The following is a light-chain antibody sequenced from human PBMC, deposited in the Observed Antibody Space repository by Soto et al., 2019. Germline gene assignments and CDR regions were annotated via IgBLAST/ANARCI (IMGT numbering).Light chain of an antibody. CDR1: QGVSGK. CDR2: GAS. Sequence: EIGMTQSPATLSASPGERATLSCRASQGVSGKLAWYQQKPGQAPRLLIYGASTRATGMPARFSGSGSGTEFILPISSLQSEDFAVYYYQQYNNWHPCTFGQGTKLQIK. CDR3: QQYNNWHPCT. J-gene: IGKJ2*02. V-gene: IGKV3-15*01.